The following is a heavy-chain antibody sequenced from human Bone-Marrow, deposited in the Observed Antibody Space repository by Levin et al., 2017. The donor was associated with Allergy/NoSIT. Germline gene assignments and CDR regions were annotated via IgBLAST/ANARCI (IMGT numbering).Heavy chain of an antibody. CDR1: GFTFRRYA. J-gene: IGHJ6*02. Sequence: GASVKVSCAAPGFTFRRYAMNWVRQAPGKGLEWVSTISGSGDSTYYADSMKGRFTISRDNSKNTLYLQMNSLRTEDTAVYYCAKDRGHDSTGYVGMYYYGLDVWGQGTTVTVSS. V-gene: IGHV3-23*01. D-gene: IGHD3-22*01. CDR3: AKDRGHDSTGYVGMYYYGLDV. CDR2: ISGSGDST.